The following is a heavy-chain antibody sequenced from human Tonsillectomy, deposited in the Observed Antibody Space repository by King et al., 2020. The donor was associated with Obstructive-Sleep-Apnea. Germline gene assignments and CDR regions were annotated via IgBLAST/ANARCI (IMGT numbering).Heavy chain of an antibody. CDR3: AGDLGSYYDILTVYLDY. V-gene: IGHV3-48*01. Sequence: VQLVESGGGLVQPGGSLRLSCAASGFTFSSYSMNWVRPAPGKGREWGSYISSSSSTIYYADPVKGGFTISRDNAKNTLYLQMNSLRAEDTGVYYWAGDLGSYYDILTVYLDYWGQGTLVTVSS. CDR1: GFTFSSYS. D-gene: IGHD3-9*01. J-gene: IGHJ4*02. CDR2: ISSSSSTI.